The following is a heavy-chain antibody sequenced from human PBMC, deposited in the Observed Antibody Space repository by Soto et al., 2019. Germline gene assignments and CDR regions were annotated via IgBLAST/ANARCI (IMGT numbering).Heavy chain of an antibody. CDR1: GFTFSKYG. V-gene: IGHV3-33*01. J-gene: IGHJ4*02. Sequence: GGSLRLSCAASGFTFSKYGVHWVRQAPGKGLEWVALIWNDGIRKVYVDSVKGRFTISRDNSKNTLDLQMNNLRDEDTAVYYCARDDDNDANALDYWGPGTLVTVSS. CDR2: IWNDGIRK. CDR3: ARDDDNDANALDY.